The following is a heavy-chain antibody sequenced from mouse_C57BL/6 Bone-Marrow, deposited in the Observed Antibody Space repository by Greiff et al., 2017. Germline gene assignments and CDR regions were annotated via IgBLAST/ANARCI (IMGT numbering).Heavy chain of an antibody. V-gene: IGHV5-9-1*02. CDR1: GFTFSSYA. J-gene: IGHJ4*01. D-gene: IGHD2-4*01. CDR3: TRELYYDYDGGY. Sequence: EVHLVESGEGLVKPGGSLKLSCAASGFTFSSYAMSWVRQTPEKRLEWVAYISSGGDYIYYADTVKGRFTISRDNARNTLYLQMSSLKSEDTAMYYCTRELYYDYDGGYWGQGTSVTVSS. CDR2: ISSGGDYI.